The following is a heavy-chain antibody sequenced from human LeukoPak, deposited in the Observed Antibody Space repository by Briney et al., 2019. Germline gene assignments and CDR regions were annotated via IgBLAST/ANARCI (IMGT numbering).Heavy chain of an antibody. CDR1: GYTFTGYY. D-gene: IGHD3-3*01. CDR3: ARPTYDFWSGYSEDIPFDY. J-gene: IGHJ4*02. V-gene: IGHV1-2*06. Sequence: ASVKVSCKASGYTFTGYYMHWVRQAPGQGLEWMGRINPNSGGTNYAQKFQGRVTMTRDTSISTAYMELSRLGSDDAAVYYCARPTYDFWSGYSEDIPFDYWGQGTLVTVSS. CDR2: INPNSGGT.